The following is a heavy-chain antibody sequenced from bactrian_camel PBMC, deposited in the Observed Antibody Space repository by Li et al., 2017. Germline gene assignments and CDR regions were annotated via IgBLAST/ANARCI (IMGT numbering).Heavy chain of an antibody. V-gene: IGHV3S55*01. CDR3: AASGWIAGLGPCQVPPAFSEYIY. D-gene: IGHD5*01. CDR2: IDSGGTT. CDR1: EYPYSKYC. Sequence: HVQLVESGGGSVQAGGSLRLSCRASEYPYSKYCMGWFRQAPGKEREGVAHIDSGGTTDYADSVKGRFTISKDNAKSTLYLQMNSLKPEDTGMYYCAASGWIAGLGPCQVPPAFSEYIYWGQGTQVTVS. J-gene: IGHJ4*01.